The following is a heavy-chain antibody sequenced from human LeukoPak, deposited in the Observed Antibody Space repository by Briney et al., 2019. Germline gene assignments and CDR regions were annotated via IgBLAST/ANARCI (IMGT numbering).Heavy chain of an antibody. Sequence: GSSVKVSCKASGGTFSRYANSWVRQAPGQGLEWMGGIIPIFCTANYAQKFPGRVTITTDEPTSTAYMELSSLRSEATAVYYCASSPAVANNGVWGNYYYMDVWGKGTTVTVSS. CDR1: GGTFSRYA. D-gene: IGHD2-8*01. CDR3: ASSPAVANNGVWGNYYYMDV. V-gene: IGHV1-69*05. J-gene: IGHJ6*03. CDR2: IIPIFCTA.